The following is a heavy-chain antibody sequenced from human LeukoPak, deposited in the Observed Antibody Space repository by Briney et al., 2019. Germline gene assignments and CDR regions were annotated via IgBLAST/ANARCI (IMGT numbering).Heavy chain of an antibody. D-gene: IGHD1-1*01. CDR1: GGSFSGYY. CDR2: INHSGST. Sequence: KASETLSLTCAVYGGSFSGYYWSWIRQPPGKGLEWIGEINHSGSTNYNPSLKSRVTISVDTSKNQFSLKLSSVTAADTAVYYCARGRTHGQKPFDYWGQGTLVTVSS. J-gene: IGHJ4*02. V-gene: IGHV4-34*01. CDR3: ARGRTHGQKPFDY.